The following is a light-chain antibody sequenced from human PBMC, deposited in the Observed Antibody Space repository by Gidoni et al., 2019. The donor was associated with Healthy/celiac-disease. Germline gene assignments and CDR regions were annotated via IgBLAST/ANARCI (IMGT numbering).Light chain of an antibody. CDR3: SSYTSSSTLVV. CDR2: EVS. Sequence: QSALTPPASVSGSPGQSITISCTGTSSDVGGYNYVSWSQQHPGKAPKLMIYEVSNRPSGVSNRFSVSKSGNTASLTISGLQAEDEADYYCSSYTSSSTLVVFGTGTKVTVL. J-gene: IGLJ1*01. CDR1: SSDVGGYNY. V-gene: IGLV2-14*01.